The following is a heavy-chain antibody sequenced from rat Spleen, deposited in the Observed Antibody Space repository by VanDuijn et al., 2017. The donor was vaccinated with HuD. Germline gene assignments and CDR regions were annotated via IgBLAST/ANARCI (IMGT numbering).Heavy chain of an antibody. CDR3: ARHLREASGVMDA. V-gene: IGHV2-72*01. CDR2: IWAGGGT. J-gene: IGHJ4*01. CDR1: GFLLTSYH. Sequence: QVQLKESGPGLVQPSQTLSLTCTVSGFLLTSYHISWVRQPPGKSLVWMGTIWAGGGTNYNSAVQSRLSISRDTSKSQVFLKMNSLQPEDTGTYYCARHLREASGVMDAWGQGASVTVSP. D-gene: IGHD4-3*01.